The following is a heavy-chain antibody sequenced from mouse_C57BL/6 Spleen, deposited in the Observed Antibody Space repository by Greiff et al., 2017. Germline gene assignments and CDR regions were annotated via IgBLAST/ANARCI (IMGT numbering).Heavy chain of an antibody. Sequence: QVQLQQPGAELVMPGASVKLSCKASGYTFTSYWMHWVKQRPGQGLEWIGEIDPSDSYTNYNQKFKGKSTLTVDKSSSTAYMQLSSLTSEDSAVYYCARYGNYEVYWGQGTTLTVSS. J-gene: IGHJ2*01. CDR1: GYTFTSYW. CDR2: IDPSDSYT. V-gene: IGHV1-69*01. D-gene: IGHD2-1*01. CDR3: ARYGNYEVY.